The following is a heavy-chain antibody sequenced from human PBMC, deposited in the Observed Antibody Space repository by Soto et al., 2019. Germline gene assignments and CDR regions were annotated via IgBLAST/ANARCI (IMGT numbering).Heavy chain of an antibody. CDR3: ARALRTSSGWYGY. V-gene: IGHV1-3*01. J-gene: IGHJ4*02. CDR2: INAGNGNT. Sequence: ASVKVSCKASGYTFTINAMHWVRQATGQRLEWMGWINAGNGNTKYSQKFQGRVTITRDTSASTAYMELSSLRSEDTAVYYCARALRTSSGWYGYWGQGTLVTVSS. D-gene: IGHD6-19*01. CDR1: GYTFTINA.